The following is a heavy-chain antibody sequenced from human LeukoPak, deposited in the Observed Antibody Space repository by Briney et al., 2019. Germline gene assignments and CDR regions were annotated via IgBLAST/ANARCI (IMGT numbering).Heavy chain of an antibody. Sequence: GGSLRLSCAASGFTFSSYGMHWVRQAPGKGLEWVAVIWYDGSNKYYADSVKGRFTISRDNSKNTLYLQMNSLRAEDAAVYYYAKDPHESNSRDYYYYLDAWGKGTTGTVSS. CDR1: GFTFSSYG. J-gene: IGHJ6*03. D-gene: IGHD4-23*01. CDR3: AKDPHESNSRDYYYYLDA. CDR2: IWYDGSNK. V-gene: IGHV3-33*06.